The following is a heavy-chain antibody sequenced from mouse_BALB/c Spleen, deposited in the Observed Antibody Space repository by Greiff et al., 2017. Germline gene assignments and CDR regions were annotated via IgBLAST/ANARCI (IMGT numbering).Heavy chain of an antibody. CDR3: ARGARPYYFDY. CDR2: ISNLAYSI. J-gene: IGHJ2*01. V-gene: IGHV5-15*02. Sequence: EVKLMESGGGLVQPGGSRKLSCAASGFTFSDYGMAWVRQAPGKGPELVAFISNLAYSIYYADTVTGRFTISRENAKNTLYLEMSSLRSEDTAMYYCARGARPYYFDYWGQGTTLTVSS. CDR1: GFTFSDYG.